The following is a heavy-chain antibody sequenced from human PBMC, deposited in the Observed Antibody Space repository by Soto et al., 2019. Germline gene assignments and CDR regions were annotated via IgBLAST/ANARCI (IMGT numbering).Heavy chain of an antibody. V-gene: IGHV3-74*01. D-gene: IGHD3-10*01. CDR3: GSVFEH. CDR2: VDNDGSGT. J-gene: IGHJ4*02. CDR1: EFTFRASL. Sequence: GGPLSLSCAPSEFTFRASLIHWVRQVPGKGLMWVSRVDNDGSGTSYADSVKGRFTMSRDNAKNTVYLQMNSLRVDDTAVYYCGSVFEHWGQGIMVTVSS.